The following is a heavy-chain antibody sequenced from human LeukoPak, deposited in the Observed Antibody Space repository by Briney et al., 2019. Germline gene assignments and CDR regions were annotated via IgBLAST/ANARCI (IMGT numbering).Heavy chain of an antibody. Sequence: SETLSLTCTVSGGSISSYYWNWIRRPPGKGLEWIGYIYYSGSTNYNPSLKSRVTISVDTPKNQFSLKLSSVTAADTAVYYCAREQLSTGWFDPWGQGTLVIVSS. CDR1: GGSISSYY. V-gene: IGHV4-59*12. J-gene: IGHJ5*02. CDR3: AREQLSTGWFDP. D-gene: IGHD5-18*01. CDR2: IYYSGST.